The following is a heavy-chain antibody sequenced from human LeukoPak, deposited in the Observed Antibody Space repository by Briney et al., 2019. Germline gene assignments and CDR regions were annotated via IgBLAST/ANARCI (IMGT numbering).Heavy chain of an antibody. CDR2: IYYSGST. V-gene: IGHV4-39*01. CDR1: GGSISSSSYY. D-gene: IGHD3-10*01. CDR3: ASPPPGSQYYYYGMDV. Sequence: SETLSLTCTVSGGSISSSSYYWGWIRQPPGKGLEWIGSIYYSGSTYYNPSLKSRVTISVDTSKNQFSLKLSSVTAADTAVYYCASPPPGSQYYYYGMDVWGQGTTVTVSS. J-gene: IGHJ6*02.